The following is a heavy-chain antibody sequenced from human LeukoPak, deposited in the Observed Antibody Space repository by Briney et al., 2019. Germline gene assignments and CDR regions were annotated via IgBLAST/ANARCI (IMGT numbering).Heavy chain of an antibody. CDR2: IYYSGST. CDR1: GGSISSGGYY. CDR3: SRAGIANYYASSGSPVPYFDY. D-gene: IGHD3-22*01. J-gene: IGHJ4*02. Sequence: PSETLSLTCTVSGGSISSGGYYWSWIRQRPGKGLEWIGYIYYSGSTYYNPSLKSRVTISVDTSKNQFSLKLSSVTAADTAVYYCSRAGIANYYASSGSPVPYFDYWGQRTLVTVPS. V-gene: IGHV4-31*03.